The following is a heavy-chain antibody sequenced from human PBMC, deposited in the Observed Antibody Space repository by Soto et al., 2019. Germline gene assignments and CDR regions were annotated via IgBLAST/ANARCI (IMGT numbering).Heavy chain of an antibody. J-gene: IGHJ4*02. CDR3: ARDRNPEWSLIDY. Sequence: QVQLVQSGAEVKKPGASVKVSYKASGYTFTSYAMHWVRQAPGQRLEWMGWINAGNGNTKYSQKFQGRVTITRDTSASTAYMELSSLRSEDTAVYYCARDRNPEWSLIDYWGQGTLVTVSS. V-gene: IGHV1-3*01. CDR1: GYTFTSYA. CDR2: INAGNGNT. D-gene: IGHD3-3*01.